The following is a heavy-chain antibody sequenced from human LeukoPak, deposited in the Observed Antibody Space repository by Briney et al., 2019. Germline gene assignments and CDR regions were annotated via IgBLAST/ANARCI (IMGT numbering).Heavy chain of an antibody. D-gene: IGHD3-16*01. CDR2: INPNSGGT. CDR1: GGTFSSYA. V-gene: IGHV1-2*02. CDR3: ARGGRGAARNYFDY. J-gene: IGHJ4*02. Sequence: GASVKVSCKASGGTFSSYAISWVRQAPGQGLECMGWINPNSGGTNYAQKFQGRVTMTRDTSISTAYMELSRLRSDDTAVYYCARGGRGAARNYFDYWGQGTLVTVSS.